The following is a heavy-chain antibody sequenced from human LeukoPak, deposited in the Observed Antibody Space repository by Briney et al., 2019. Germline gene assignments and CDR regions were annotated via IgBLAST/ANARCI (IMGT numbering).Heavy chain of an antibody. CDR3: AKANHLGYCSGGSCYSLDY. Sequence: GGSLRLSCAASGSTFDDYAMHWVRQAPGKGLEWVSLISWDGGSTYYADSVKGRFTISRDNSKNSLYLQMNSLRAEDTALYYCAKANHLGYCSGGSCYSLDYWGQGTLVTVSS. CDR1: GSTFDDYA. D-gene: IGHD2-15*01. V-gene: IGHV3-43D*03. CDR2: ISWDGGST. J-gene: IGHJ4*02.